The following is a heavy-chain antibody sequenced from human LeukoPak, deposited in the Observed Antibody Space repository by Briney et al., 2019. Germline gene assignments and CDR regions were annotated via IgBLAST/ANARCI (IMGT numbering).Heavy chain of an antibody. CDR3: AKATFEDDYYGSGSYYLY. CDR1: GFTFSSYA. Sequence: GGSLRLSCAASGFTFSSYAMSWVRQAPGKGLEWVSAISGSGGSTYYADSVKGRFTISRDNSKNTLYLQMNSLRAEDTAVYYCAKATFEDDYYGSGSYYLYRGQGTLVTVSS. J-gene: IGHJ4*02. V-gene: IGHV3-23*01. D-gene: IGHD3-10*01. CDR2: ISGSGGST.